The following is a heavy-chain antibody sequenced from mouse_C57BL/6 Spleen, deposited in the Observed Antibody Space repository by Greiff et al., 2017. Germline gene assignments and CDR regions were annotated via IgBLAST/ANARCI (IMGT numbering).Heavy chain of an antibody. CDR2: IDPENGDT. CDR3: TTVRYYGSSHWYFDV. D-gene: IGHD1-1*01. J-gene: IGHJ1*03. Sequence: EVQLQQSGAELVRPGASVKLSCTASGFNIQDDYMHWVKQRPEQGLEWIGWIDPENGDTEYASKFQGKATITADTSSNTAYLQLSSLTSEDTAVYYCTTVRYYGSSHWYFDVWGTGTTVTVSS. V-gene: IGHV14-4*01. CDR1: GFNIQDDY.